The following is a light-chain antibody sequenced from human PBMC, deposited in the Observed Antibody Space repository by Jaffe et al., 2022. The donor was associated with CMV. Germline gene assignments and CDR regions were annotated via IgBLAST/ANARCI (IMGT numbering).Light chain of an antibody. CDR1: ALPKND. Sequence: SYELTQPPSVSVSPGQTARITCSGDALPKNDAYWYQQKSGQKSGQAPVLVIYEDSRRPSGIPDRFSGSRSGTMATLTISGAQVEDEADYYCFSTDSSGNHKVFGTGTKVTVL. V-gene: IGLV3-10*01. CDR3: FSTDSSGNHKV. J-gene: IGLJ1*01. CDR2: EDS.